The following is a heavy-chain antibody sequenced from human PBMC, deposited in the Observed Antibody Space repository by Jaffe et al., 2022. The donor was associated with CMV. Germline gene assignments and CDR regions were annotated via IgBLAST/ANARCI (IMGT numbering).Heavy chain of an antibody. V-gene: IGHV4-39*01. D-gene: IGHD6-19*01. Sequence: QLQLQESGPGLVKPSETLSLTCTVSGGSISSSSYYWGWIRQPPGKGLEWIGSIYYSGSTYYNPSLKSRVTISVDTSKNQFSLKLSSVTAADTAVYYCARNDPIAVAGIDYWYFDLWGRGTLVTVSS. CDR1: GGSISSSSYY. CDR3: ARNDPIAVAGIDYWYFDL. J-gene: IGHJ2*01. CDR2: IYYSGST.